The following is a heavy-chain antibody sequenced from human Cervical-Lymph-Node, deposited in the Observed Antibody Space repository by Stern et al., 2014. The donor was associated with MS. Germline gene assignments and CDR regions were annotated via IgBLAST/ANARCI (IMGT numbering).Heavy chain of an antibody. D-gene: IGHD3-22*01. CDR3: AHRFPGPYYYPYDNWFDP. V-gene: IGHV2-5*02. J-gene: IGHJ5*02. CDR1: GFSLSTSAVG. CDR2: LYWDDDK. Sequence: HITLKESGPTLVKPTQTLTLTCTFSGFSLSTSAVGVAWIRKPPGNALEWLGLLYWDDDKRYSPSLERRLTITKDTTKNQVVLKMTNMQPVDTATYYCAHRFPGPYYYPYDNWFDPWGQGTLVTVSS.